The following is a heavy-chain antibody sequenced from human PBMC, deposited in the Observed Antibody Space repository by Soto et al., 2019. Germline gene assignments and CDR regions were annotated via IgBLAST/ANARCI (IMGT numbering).Heavy chain of an antibody. CDR3: ARGQYDFRSGSYYYAMEV. V-gene: IGHV4-61*01. CDR2: IYYTGST. J-gene: IGHJ6*02. Sequence: LSLTCTVSGGSVSSESHYWSWIRQTPGKGLEWIGYIYYTGSTNYNPSLKGRVTMSVGTSRDQVSLRLRSVTRADTAVYYCARGQYDFRSGSYYYAMEVWGQGTKVTVSS. CDR1: GGSVSSESHY. D-gene: IGHD3-3*01.